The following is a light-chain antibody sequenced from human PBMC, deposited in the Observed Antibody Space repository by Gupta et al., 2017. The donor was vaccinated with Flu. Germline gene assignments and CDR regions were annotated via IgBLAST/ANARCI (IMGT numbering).Light chain of an antibody. CDR2: AAS. J-gene: IGKJ2*01. CDR1: QGISNY. V-gene: IGKV1-27*01. CDR3: QKDNTAPHT. Sequence: SVGDRVTITCRASQGISNYLAWYQQKPGKDPKLLIYAASTLQSGVPSRFIGSGSGTDFTLTISSLQPEDVATYYCQKDNTAPHTFGEGTKMEIK.